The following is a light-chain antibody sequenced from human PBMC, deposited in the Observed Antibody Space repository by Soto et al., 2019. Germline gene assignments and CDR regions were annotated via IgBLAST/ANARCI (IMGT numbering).Light chain of an antibody. Sequence: QSVLTQPASVSGSPGQSITISCTVTSSDIGAYNSVSWYQHHPGKAPKLIVFQVSFRPSAVSDRFSGSKSDNTASLTISGLQTEDEADYYCLSYPASSTFVFGTGTKVTVL. J-gene: IGLJ1*01. CDR2: QVS. CDR1: SSDIGAYNS. CDR3: LSYPASSTFV. V-gene: IGLV2-14*01.